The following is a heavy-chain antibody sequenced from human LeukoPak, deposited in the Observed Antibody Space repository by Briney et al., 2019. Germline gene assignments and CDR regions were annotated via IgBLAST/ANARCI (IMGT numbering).Heavy chain of an antibody. CDR2: ISAYNGNT. V-gene: IGHV1-18*01. J-gene: IGHJ5*02. CDR3: ARRKYCSSTSCGIDP. CDR1: GYTFTSYG. Sequence: ASVKVSCKASGYTFTSYGISWVRQAPGQGLEWMGWISAYNGNTNYAQKLQGRVTMTTDTSTSTAYMELRSLRSDDTAVYYCARRKYCSSTSCGIDPWGQGTPVTVSS. D-gene: IGHD2-2*01.